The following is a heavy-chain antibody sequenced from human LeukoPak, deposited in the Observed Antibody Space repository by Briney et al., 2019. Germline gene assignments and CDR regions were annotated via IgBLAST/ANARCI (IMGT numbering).Heavy chain of an antibody. CDR2: ISYDRSNK. CDR3: AKDQGSSGWPSFDY. V-gene: IGHV3-30*18. CDR1: GFTFSSYG. Sequence: RRCLRLSCAAAGFTFSSYGVHWVRHAPGKGLEWVAVISYDRSNKYYADSVKGRFTISRDNSKNTLYLQMNSLRAEGTAVYYCAKDQGSSGWPSFDYWGQGTLVTVSS. J-gene: IGHJ4*02. D-gene: IGHD6-19*01.